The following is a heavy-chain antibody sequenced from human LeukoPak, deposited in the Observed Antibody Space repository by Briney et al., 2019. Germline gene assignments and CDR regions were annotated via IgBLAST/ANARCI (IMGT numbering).Heavy chain of an antibody. D-gene: IGHD2-15*01. CDR3: ARGLGYCSGGSCEGI. CDR1: GYTFTSYD. V-gene: IGHV1-8*01. Sequence: ASVTVSCTASGYTFTSYDINWVRQATGQGLEWMGWMNPNSGNTGYAQKFQGRVTMTRNTSISTAYMELSSLRSEDTAVYYCARGLGYCSGGSCEGIWGQGTMVTVSS. CDR2: MNPNSGNT. J-gene: IGHJ3*02.